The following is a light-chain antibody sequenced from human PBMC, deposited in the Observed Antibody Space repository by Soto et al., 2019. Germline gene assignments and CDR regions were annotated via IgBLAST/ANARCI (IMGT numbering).Light chain of an antibody. Sequence: QSVLTQPPSVSGAPGQRVTISCTGSSSNIGAGYDVHWYQHLPGTAPKLLIYANNNRPSGVPDRFSGSKSDTSASLAITGLQAEDEAEYYCQSYDSSLNPLGVFGGGPTLTVL. J-gene: IGLJ2*01. CDR3: QSYDSSLNPLGV. CDR2: ANN. V-gene: IGLV1-40*01. CDR1: SSNIGAGYD.